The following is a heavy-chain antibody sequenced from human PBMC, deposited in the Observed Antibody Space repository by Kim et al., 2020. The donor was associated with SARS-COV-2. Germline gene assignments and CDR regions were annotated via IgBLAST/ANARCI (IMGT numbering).Heavy chain of an antibody. J-gene: IGHJ5*02. D-gene: IGHD2-8*01. CDR3: ARGMDIVLMVYAPNWFDP. Sequence: ASVKVSCKASGYTFTGYYMHWVRQAPGQGLEWKGRINPNSGGTNYAQKFQGRVTMTRDTSISTAYMELSRLRSDDTAVYYCARGMDIVLMVYAPNWFDPWGQGTLVTVSS. CDR1: GYTFTGYY. CDR2: INPNSGGT. V-gene: IGHV1-2*06.